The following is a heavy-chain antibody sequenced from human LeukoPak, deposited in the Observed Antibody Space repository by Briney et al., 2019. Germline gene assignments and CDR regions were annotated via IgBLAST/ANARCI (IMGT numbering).Heavy chain of an antibody. J-gene: IGHJ5*02. D-gene: IGHD2-15*01. CDR2: INPNSGGT. Sequence: GASVKVSCKASGYTFTGYYMHWVRQAPGQGLEWMGWINPNSGGTNYAQKFQGRVTMTRDTSISTAYMELSRLRSDDTAVYYCAREGYCSGGSCFNWFDPRGQGTLVTVSS. CDR1: GYTFTGYY. V-gene: IGHV1-2*02. CDR3: AREGYCSGGSCFNWFDP.